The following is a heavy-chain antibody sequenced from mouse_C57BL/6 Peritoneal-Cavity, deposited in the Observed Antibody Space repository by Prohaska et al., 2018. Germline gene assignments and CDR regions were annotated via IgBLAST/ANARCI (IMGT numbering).Heavy chain of an antibody. CDR3: ASIRNYDPFDY. CDR1: GYTFTSYW. D-gene: IGHD2-4*01. Sequence: QVQLQQPGAELVRPGTSVKLSCKASGYTFTSYWMHWVKQRPGHVLEGIGVIVPSESYTNYNQKFKGKATLTVDTSSSTAYMQLSSLTSEDSAVYYCASIRNYDPFDYWGQGTTLTVSS. V-gene: IGHV1-59*01. J-gene: IGHJ2*01. CDR2: IVPSESYT.